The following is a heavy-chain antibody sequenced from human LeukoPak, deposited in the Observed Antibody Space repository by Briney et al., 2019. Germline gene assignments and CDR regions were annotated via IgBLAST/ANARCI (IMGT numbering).Heavy chain of an antibody. CDR2: IRSKANNYAT. J-gene: IGHJ4*02. V-gene: IGHV3-73*01. D-gene: IGHD3-10*01. CDR3: AKDLSVLPVLLWFGEVTGFDY. CDR1: GFTFSDSA. Sequence: GGSLKLSCAVSGFTFSDSAMHWVRQASGKGLEWVGRIRSKANNYATTYDASVRGRFTISRDDSKNTAYLQMNSLRAEDTAVYYCAKDLSVLPVLLWFGEVTGFDYWGQGTLVTVSS.